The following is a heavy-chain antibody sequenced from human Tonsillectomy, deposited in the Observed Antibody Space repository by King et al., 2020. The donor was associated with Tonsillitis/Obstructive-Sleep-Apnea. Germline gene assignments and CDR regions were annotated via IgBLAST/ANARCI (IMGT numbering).Heavy chain of an antibody. Sequence: QLVQSGSELKEPGASVIVSCKASGYTFNKFAVIWVRQAPGQGLEWMGWINTETGNPTYAQDFIGRFVFSFDTSVTTAYLQISSLKAEDPAVYYCAREYNRALGGPDYGGQGTLVTVSS. CDR1: GYTFNKFA. D-gene: IGHD3-16*01. V-gene: IGHV7-4-1*02. CDR3: AREYNRALGGPDY. J-gene: IGHJ4*02. CDR2: INTETGNP.